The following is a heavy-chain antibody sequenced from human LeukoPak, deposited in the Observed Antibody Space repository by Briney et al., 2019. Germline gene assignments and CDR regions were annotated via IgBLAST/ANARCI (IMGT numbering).Heavy chain of an antibody. CDR2: MSASDDNT. V-gene: IGHV3-23*01. CDR3: AKDGPVLRFLEWLSV. D-gene: IGHD3-3*01. Sequence: GGSLRLSCAASGFTFSSYALSWVRQAPGKGLEWVSAMSASDDNTYYADSVKGRFSISRDNSKNTLYLQMNSLRAEDTAVYYCAKDGPVLRFLEWLSVWGQGTLVTVSS. CDR1: GFTFSSYA. J-gene: IGHJ4*02.